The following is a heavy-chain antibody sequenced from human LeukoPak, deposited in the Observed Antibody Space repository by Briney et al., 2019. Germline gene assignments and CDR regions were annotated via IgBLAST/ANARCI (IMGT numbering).Heavy chain of an antibody. CDR3: AIASAVAGTW. CDR1: GGTFSSYA. CDR2: IIPILGIA. Sequence: SVKGSCKASGGTFSSYAISWVRQTPGQGLEWMGRIIPILGIANYAQKFQGRVTITADKSTSTAYMELSSLRSEDTAVYYCAIASAVAGTWWGQGTLVTVSS. V-gene: IGHV1-69*04. D-gene: IGHD6-19*01. J-gene: IGHJ4*02.